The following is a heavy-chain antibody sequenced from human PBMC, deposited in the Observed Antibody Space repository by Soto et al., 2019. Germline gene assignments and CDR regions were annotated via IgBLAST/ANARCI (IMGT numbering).Heavy chain of an antibody. V-gene: IGHV1-18*01. D-gene: IGHD5-18*01. CDR3: AIMIYGYGYHGPRGFWFDA. Sequence: QVQLVQSGAEVKKPGASVKVSCKASGYTFTSYGISWVRQAPGQGLEWMGWTSAYNGNTNYAQKLQGRVTMTTDTSTSTAYMELRSLRSDDTAVYYCAIMIYGYGYHGPRGFWFDAWGQGTLVTVSS. J-gene: IGHJ5*02. CDR1: GYTFTSYG. CDR2: TSAYNGNT.